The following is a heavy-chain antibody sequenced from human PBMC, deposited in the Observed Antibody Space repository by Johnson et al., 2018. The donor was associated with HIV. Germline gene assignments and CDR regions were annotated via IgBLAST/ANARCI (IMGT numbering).Heavy chain of an antibody. CDR1: GFTFSTYG. J-gene: IGHJ3*02. Sequence: QVQLVESGGGVVQPGRSLRLSCAASGFTFSTYGMHWVRQAPGKGLEWVAVTWYDGSNKYYADSVKGRFTISRDNSKNTLYLQMNSLRADDTAVYYCAKTYYYDSSGSRAFDIWGQGTMVTVSS. V-gene: IGHV3-33*06. CDR3: AKTYYYDSSGSRAFDI. CDR2: TWYDGSNK. D-gene: IGHD3-22*01.